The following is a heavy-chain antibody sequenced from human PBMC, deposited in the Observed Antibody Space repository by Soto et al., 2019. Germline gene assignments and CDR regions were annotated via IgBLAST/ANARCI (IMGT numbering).Heavy chain of an antibody. J-gene: IGHJ4*02. CDR1: RFTFSSYA. D-gene: IGHD3-10*02. Sequence: PGGSLRLSCAASRFTFSSYAMSWVRQAPGKGLEWVSAISASGGSTYYADSVKGRFTISRDSSKNTLYLQMTSLRAEDTAVYYCAKDMAVLGESLDYWGQGALVTVSS. CDR2: ISASGGST. CDR3: AKDMAVLGESLDY. V-gene: IGHV3-23*01.